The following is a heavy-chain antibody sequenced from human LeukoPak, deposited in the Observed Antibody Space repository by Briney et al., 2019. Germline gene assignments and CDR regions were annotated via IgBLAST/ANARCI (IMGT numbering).Heavy chain of an antibody. D-gene: IGHD3-22*01. V-gene: IGHV3-53*01. Sequence: GGSLRLSCAASGFTVSSKYMSWVRQAPGKGLEWVSVVYSGGSTNYADSVKGRFTISRDNSKNTLYLQMNSPRAEDTAVYYCARFLDSSATPFDYWGQGTLVTVSS. CDR3: ARFLDSSATPFDY. CDR2: VYSGGST. J-gene: IGHJ4*02. CDR1: GFTVSSKY.